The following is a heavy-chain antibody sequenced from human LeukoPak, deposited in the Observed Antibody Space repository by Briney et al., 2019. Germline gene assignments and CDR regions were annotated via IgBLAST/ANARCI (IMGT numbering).Heavy chain of an antibody. Sequence: GGSLRLSCAASGFTFSGYVMTWVRQPPGKGLEWVSSISYTGTYIYYADSVKGRFTISRDNAQNSLYLQMNSLRAEDTAIYYCVRDRGTYRPIDYWGQGTLVTVSS. D-gene: IGHD1-26*01. CDR2: ISYTGTYI. CDR1: GFTFSGYV. CDR3: VRDRGTYRPIDY. J-gene: IGHJ4*02. V-gene: IGHV3-21*04.